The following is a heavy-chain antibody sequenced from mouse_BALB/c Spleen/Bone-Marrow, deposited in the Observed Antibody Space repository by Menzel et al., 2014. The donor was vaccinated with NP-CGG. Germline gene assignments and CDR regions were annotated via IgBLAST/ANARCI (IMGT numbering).Heavy chain of an antibody. CDR3: ARLEDYYAMDY. J-gene: IGHJ4*01. CDR1: GYAFSSYW. V-gene: IGHV1-80*01. Sequence: SGAELVRPGSSVKISCKASGYAFSSYWMNWVKQRPGQGLEWIGQIYPGDGDTNYNGKFKGKATLTADKSSSTAYMQLSSLTSEDSAVYFCARLEDYYAMDYWGQGTSVTVSS. CDR2: IYPGDGDT.